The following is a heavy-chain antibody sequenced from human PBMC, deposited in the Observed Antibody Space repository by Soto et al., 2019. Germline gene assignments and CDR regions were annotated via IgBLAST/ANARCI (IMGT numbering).Heavy chain of an antibody. J-gene: IGHJ4*02. D-gene: IGHD6-13*01. Sequence: PSETIPLTTTVSGCTISSHYWRRIRQHAGKGMEWIGRIHTTDGTNYNPSLKSRVTMSIDTSNNQFSLKLSSLTAADTAVYYCARALSSAAGLYFDFWGQGTLVTV. CDR2: IHTTDGT. CDR1: GCTISSHY. CDR3: ARALSSAAGLYFDF. V-gene: IGHV4-4*07.